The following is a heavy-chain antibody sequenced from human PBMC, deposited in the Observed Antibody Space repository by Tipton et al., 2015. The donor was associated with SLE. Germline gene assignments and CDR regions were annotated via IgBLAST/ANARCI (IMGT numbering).Heavy chain of an antibody. D-gene: IGHD6-19*01. J-gene: IGHJ4*02. V-gene: IGHV3-7*05. Sequence: GSLRLSCVASGFTFSNYWMTWVRQAPGKGLEWVANIRQDGSEEYYVDSVKGRFTMSRDNAKNSLYLQMNSLRAEDTAVYYCGMGKGWIFDCWGQGTLVTVSS. CDR2: IRQDGSEE. CDR3: GMGKGWIFDC. CDR1: GFTFSNYW.